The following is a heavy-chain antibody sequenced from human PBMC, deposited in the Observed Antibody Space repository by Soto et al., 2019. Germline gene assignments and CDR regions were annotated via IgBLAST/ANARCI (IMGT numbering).Heavy chain of an antibody. J-gene: IGHJ6*02. CDR3: ARHSLGYCSSTSCLYYYYGMDV. Sequence: GESLKISCKGSGYSFTSYWIGWVRQMPGKVLEWMGIIYPGDSDTRYSPSFQGQVTISADKSISTAYLQWSSLKASDTATYYCARHSLGYCSSTSCLYYYYGMDVCGQGXTVTVSS. CDR2: IYPGDSDT. CDR1: GYSFTSYW. D-gene: IGHD2-2*01. V-gene: IGHV5-51*01.